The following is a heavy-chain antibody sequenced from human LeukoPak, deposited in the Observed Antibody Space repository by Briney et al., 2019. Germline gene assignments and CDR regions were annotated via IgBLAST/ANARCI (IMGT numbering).Heavy chain of an antibody. V-gene: IGHV3-7*01. D-gene: IGHD6-13*01. Sequence: GGSLRLSCAATGFTFSSYWMSWVRQAPGKGLEWVANIKQDGSEKYYVDSVKGRFTISRDNAKNSLYLQMNSLRAEDTAVYYCARTYSSSWYRNVNPNYFDYWGQGTLVTVSS. CDR2: IKQDGSEK. CDR1: GFTFSSYW. J-gene: IGHJ4*02. CDR3: ARTYSSSWYRNVNPNYFDY.